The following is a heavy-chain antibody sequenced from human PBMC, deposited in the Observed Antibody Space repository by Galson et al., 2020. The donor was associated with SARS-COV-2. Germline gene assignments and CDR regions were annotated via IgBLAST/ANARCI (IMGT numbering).Heavy chain of an antibody. D-gene: IGHD3-10*01. Sequence: SGPTLVKPTQTLTLTCTFSGFSLSTSGVGVGWIRQPPGQALEWLALLYWDDDKRYSPSLKSRLTITKDTSKNQVVLTITNMDPVDTATYYCAHRTSYYGSFDYWGQGTLVTVSS. CDR3: AHRTSYYGSFDY. J-gene: IGHJ4*02. CDR1: GFSLSTSGVG. V-gene: IGHV2-5*02. CDR2: LYWDDDK.